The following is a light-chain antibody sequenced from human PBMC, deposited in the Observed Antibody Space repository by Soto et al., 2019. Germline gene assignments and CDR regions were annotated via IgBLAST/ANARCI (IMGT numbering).Light chain of an antibody. J-gene: IGKJ5*01. CDR3: QQYGSSPRIT. V-gene: IGKV3-20*01. Sequence: EIVLTQSPSTLSLSRGERATLXXRASQSVSSSYLAWYQQKPGQAPRLXXYGSSSRATGIPDRFSGSGSGTDFTLTISRLEPEDFAVYYCQQYGSSPRITFGQGTRLEIK. CDR2: GSS. CDR1: QSVSSSY.